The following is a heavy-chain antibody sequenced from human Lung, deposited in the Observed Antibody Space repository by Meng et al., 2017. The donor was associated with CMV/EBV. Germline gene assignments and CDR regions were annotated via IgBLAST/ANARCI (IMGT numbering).Heavy chain of an antibody. V-gene: IGHV3-21*01. D-gene: IGHD2-15*01. CDR2: ISSSSSYI. J-gene: IGHJ4*02. CDR3: ARVYCSRGSCSFDY. Sequence: GGSXRLXXAASGFTFSSYSMNWVRQAPGKGLEWVSSISSSSSYIYYADSVKGRFTISRDNAKNSLYLQMNSLRAEDTAVYYCARVYCSRGSCSFDYWGQGXLVTVSS. CDR1: GFTFSSYS.